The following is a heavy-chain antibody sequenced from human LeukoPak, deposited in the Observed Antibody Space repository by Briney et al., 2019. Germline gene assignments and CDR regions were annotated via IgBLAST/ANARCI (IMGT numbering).Heavy chain of an antibody. V-gene: IGHV3-30*03. D-gene: IGHD3-16*01. CDR1: GFIIGNHG. Sequence: GTSLLLSCAVSGFIIGNHGMHWVRQAPDKGLEWVAMISHDGGAEYYGDSVKGRLTISRDNSENTLYLQMNGLRVEDTAVYYCARDWGSSGWYNWFDPWGQGTLVTVSS. J-gene: IGHJ5*02. CDR3: ARDWGSSGWYNWFDP. CDR2: ISHDGGAE.